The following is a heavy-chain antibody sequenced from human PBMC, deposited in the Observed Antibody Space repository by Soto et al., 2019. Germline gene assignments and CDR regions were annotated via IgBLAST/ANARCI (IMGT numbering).Heavy chain of an antibody. D-gene: IGHD2-15*01. V-gene: IGHV3-23*01. Sequence: PGGSLRLSCAASGFTFSSYAMSWVRQAPGKGLEWVSAISGSGGSTYYADSVKGRFTISRDNSKNTLYLQMNSLRAEDTAVYYCAKDGYGGIVVVVPGDYWGQGTLVTVSS. CDR1: GFTFSSYA. CDR3: AKDGYGGIVVVVPGDY. CDR2: ISGSGGST. J-gene: IGHJ4*02.